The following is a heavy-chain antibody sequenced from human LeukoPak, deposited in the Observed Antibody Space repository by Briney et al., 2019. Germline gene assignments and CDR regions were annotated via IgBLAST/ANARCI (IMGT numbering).Heavy chain of an antibody. CDR2: ISAYNGNT. CDR1: GYTFTGYY. CDR3: ARGRGDYYDSSGYYDY. Sequence: ASVKVSCKXSGYTFTGYYMHWVRQAPGQGLEWMGWISAYNGNTNYAQKLQGRVTMTTDTSTSTAYMELRSLRSDDTAVYYCARGRGDYYDSSGYYDYWGQGTLVTVSS. J-gene: IGHJ4*02. D-gene: IGHD3-22*01. V-gene: IGHV1-18*04.